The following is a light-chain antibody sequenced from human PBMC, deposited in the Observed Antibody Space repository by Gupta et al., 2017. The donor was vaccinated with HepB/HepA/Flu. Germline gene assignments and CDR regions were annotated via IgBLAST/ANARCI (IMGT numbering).Light chain of an antibody. Sequence: QSTLTQPVSASGSPGQSFPISRTGTSSYIGAYNYVSWYQQHPGKAPKLMIFDVSNRPSGVSNRFSGSKSGNTASLTISGLQAEDEADYYCSSYTSSFTLVLFGGGTKLTVL. CDR1: SSYIGAYNY. V-gene: IGLV2-14*03. CDR2: DVS. J-gene: IGLJ2*01. CDR3: SSYTSSFTLVL.